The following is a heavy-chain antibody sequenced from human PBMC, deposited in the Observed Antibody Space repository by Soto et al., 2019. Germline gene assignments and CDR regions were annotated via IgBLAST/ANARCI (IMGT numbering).Heavy chain of an antibody. D-gene: IGHD6-13*01. CDR3: ARDQGVAAAGITWFDP. V-gene: IGHV4-4*07. J-gene: IGHJ5*02. Sequence: PSETLSLTCTVSGASMSSYHWSWIRQPAGKGLEWIGHIHSSGSTNYNPSLKSRVTMSVDTSKNQFSLRLMSLTAADTAVYYCARDQGVAAAGITWFDPWGPGSLVTVSS. CDR2: IHSSGST. CDR1: GASMSSYH.